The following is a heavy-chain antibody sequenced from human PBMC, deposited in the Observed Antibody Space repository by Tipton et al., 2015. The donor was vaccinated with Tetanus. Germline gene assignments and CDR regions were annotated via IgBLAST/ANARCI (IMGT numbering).Heavy chain of an antibody. D-gene: IGHD5/OR15-5a*01. CDR3: ARLREVVSRSGWALDY. CDR2: ISPSGRT. CDR1: GDSMSSSDFY. Sequence: PGLVKPSETLSLNCTVSGDSMSSSDFYWDWIRQPPGKGLEWIGSISPSGRTYYNPSLRSRVTMSVDTSKKYFTLSLGSVSAADTAVYYCARLREVVSRSGWALDYWGQGALVTVSS. J-gene: IGHJ4*02. V-gene: IGHV4-39*02.